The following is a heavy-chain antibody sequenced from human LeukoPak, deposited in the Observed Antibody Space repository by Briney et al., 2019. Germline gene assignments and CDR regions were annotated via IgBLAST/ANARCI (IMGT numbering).Heavy chain of an antibody. V-gene: IGHV1-2*06. Sequence: ASVKVSCKASGYTFTGYHIHWVRQAPGQGLEWMGRINPNSGCTNYAQKFQGRVTMTRDTSISTAYMELSRLRSDDTAVYYCALTWGYYAFDIWGQGTMVTVSS. D-gene: IGHD7-27*01. CDR1: GYTFTGYH. J-gene: IGHJ3*02. CDR3: ALTWGYYAFDI. CDR2: INPNSGCT.